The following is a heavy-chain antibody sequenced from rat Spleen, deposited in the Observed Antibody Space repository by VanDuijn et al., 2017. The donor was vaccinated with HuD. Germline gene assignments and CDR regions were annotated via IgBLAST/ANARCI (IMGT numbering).Heavy chain of an antibody. Sequence: QVQLKESGPGLVQPSQTLSLTCTVPGFSLTSYTISWVRQPPGKGLEWIAAISSGGNTFYNSAFKSRLSISRDTSKSQVFLKMNSLQTDDTAKYFCARQDSTLDYWGQGVMVTVSS. CDR2: ISSGGNT. J-gene: IGHJ2*01. V-gene: IGHV2-6*01. D-gene: IGHD1-2*01. CDR3: ARQDSTLDY. CDR1: GFSLTSYT.